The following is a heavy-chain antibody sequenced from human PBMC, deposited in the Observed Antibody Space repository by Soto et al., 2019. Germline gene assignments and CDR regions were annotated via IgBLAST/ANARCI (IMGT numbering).Heavy chain of an antibody. J-gene: IGHJ4*02. D-gene: IGHD3-22*01. CDR1: SGSISSGDYY. Sequence: QVQLQESGPGLVKPSQTLSLTCTVSSGSISSGDYYWSWIRQPPGKGLEWIGYIYYSGSTYYNPSLKSRVTISIDTSKNHFSLKLTSVTAEATAVYYCASVTTGYYYGYYFDYWGKGTLVTVSS. CDR3: ASVTTGYYYGYYFDY. CDR2: IYYSGST. V-gene: IGHV4-30-4*01.